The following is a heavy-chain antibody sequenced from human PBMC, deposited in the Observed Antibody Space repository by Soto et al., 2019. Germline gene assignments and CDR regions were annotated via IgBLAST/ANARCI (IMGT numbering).Heavy chain of an antibody. CDR1: GYTFTGYY. Sequence: ASVKVSCKASGYTFTGYYMHWVRQAPGQGLEWMGWINPNSGGTNYAQKFQGRVTMTRDTSISTAYMELSRLRSDDKAVYYCARVNVDIVATTGFDDAFDIWGQATMVTV. CDR2: INPNSGGT. CDR3: ARVNVDIVATTGFDDAFDI. V-gene: IGHV1-2*02. J-gene: IGHJ3*02. D-gene: IGHD5-12*01.